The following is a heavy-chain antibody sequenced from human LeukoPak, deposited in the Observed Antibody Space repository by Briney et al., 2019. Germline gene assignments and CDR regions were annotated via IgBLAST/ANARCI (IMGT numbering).Heavy chain of an antibody. D-gene: IGHD1-1*01. CDR2: ISDSAFST. J-gene: IGHJ3*02. CDR1: GVLFSVDA. CDR3: AIHRGAHNAFDI. V-gene: IGHV3-23*01. Sequence: GGSLRLSCAPSGVLFSVDAMTSGRQAPGKGLEWVSVISDSAFSTNYADSVKGRFTISRDNSKNTLYLQMNSLRVEDTAIYYCAIHRGAHNAFDIWGQGTMVTVSS.